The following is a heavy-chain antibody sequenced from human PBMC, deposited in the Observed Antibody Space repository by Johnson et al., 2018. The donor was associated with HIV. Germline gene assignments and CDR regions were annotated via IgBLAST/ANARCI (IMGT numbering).Heavy chain of an antibody. Sequence: QVQLVESGGGVVQPGRSLRLSCAASGFTFSSYGMSWVRQAPGKGLEWVAVISYDGSNKYYADSVKGRFTISRDNSKNTLYLQMNSLRAEDTAVYYCARNYYDSSDAFDIWGKGTMVTVSS. D-gene: IGHD3-22*01. CDR2: ISYDGSNK. J-gene: IGHJ3*02. CDR1: GFTFSSYG. V-gene: IGHV3-30*19. CDR3: ARNYYDSSDAFDI.